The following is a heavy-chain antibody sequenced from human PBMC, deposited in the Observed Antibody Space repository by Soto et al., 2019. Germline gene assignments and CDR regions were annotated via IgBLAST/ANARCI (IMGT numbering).Heavy chain of an antibody. D-gene: IGHD6-6*01. CDR2: ISAYNGNT. V-gene: IGHV1-18*04. CDR3: ARDLIAVRPGWFDP. J-gene: IGHJ5*02. Sequence: QVQLVQSGAEVKKPGASVKVSCEAFGYTFTTYGISWVRQAPGQGLEWMGWISAYNGNTNYAQKLQGRVTMTTDTSTSTAYMELRSLRSEETAVYYCARDLIAVRPGWFDPWGQVTLVTVS. CDR1: GYTFTTYG.